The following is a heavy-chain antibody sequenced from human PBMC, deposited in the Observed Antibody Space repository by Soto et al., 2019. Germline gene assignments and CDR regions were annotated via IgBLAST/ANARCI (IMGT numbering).Heavy chain of an antibody. CDR2: VNHSGST. J-gene: IGHJ5*02. CDR1: GGSFSGYY. CDR3: ATDSIAARRRWFDP. Sequence: NPSETLSLTCAVYGGSFSGYYWSWIRQPPGKGLEWIGEVNHSGSTNYNPSLKSRVTISVDTSKNQFSLKLSSVTAADTAVYYCATDSIAARRRWFDPWGQGTLVTVSS. D-gene: IGHD6-6*01. V-gene: IGHV4-34*01.